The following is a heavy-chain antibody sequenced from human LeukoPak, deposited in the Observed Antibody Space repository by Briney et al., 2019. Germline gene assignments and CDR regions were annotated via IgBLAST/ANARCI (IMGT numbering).Heavy chain of an antibody. V-gene: IGHV1-2*02. J-gene: IGHJ4*02. CDR2: INPNSGGT. D-gene: IGHD2-15*01. Sequence: GASVKVSCKASGYTFTGYYMHWVRQAPGQGLEWMGWINPNSGGTNYAQKFQGRVTMTRDTSISTAYMELSSLRSDDTAVYYCPRRGSHCSGSSCYGTFDYWGQGTLVTVSS. CDR1: GYTFTGYY. CDR3: PRRGSHCSGSSCYGTFDY.